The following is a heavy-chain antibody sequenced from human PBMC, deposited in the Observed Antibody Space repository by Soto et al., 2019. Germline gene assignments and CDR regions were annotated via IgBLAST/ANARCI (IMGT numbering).Heavy chain of an antibody. CDR3: ARGTYYDFWSGYYTRFLFDP. J-gene: IGHJ5*02. CDR2: MNPNSGNT. Sequence: ASVKVSCKASGYTFTSYDINWVRQATGQGLEWMGWMNPNSGNTGYAQKFQGRVTMTRNTSISTAYMELSSLRSEDTAVYYCARGTYYDFWSGYYTRFLFDPWGQGTLVTVSS. D-gene: IGHD3-3*01. V-gene: IGHV1-8*01. CDR1: GYTFTSYD.